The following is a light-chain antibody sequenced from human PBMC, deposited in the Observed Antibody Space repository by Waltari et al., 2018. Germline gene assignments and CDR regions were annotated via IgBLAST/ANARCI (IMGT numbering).Light chain of an antibody. CDR1: SSNIGAGYE. CDR3: QSYDSSLSGV. Sequence: QSVLTQPPSVSGTPGQTVTISCTGSSSNIGAGYEVQWYQQLPGTAPKLLVSGEDNRPSGVPGRFSGSKSGSSASLAITGLQAEDEADYYCQSYDSSLSGVFGGGTKLTVL. J-gene: IGLJ2*01. V-gene: IGLV1-40*01. CDR2: GED.